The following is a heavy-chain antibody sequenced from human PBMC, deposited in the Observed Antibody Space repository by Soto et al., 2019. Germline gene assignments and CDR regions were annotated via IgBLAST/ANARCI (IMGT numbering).Heavy chain of an antibody. V-gene: IGHV1-3*04. CDR1: GYTFTTYT. J-gene: IGHJ4*02. D-gene: IGHD6-13*01. Sequence: QVQLVQSGAEVKMPGASVKVSCKASGYTFTTYTMHWVRQAPGQRPEWMGWINTDNGNTRYSKEFQDRVTITKDTSASTAYMELSGLRSEDTAIYYCARDSSGTWWGSWYWGQGTLVTVSS. CDR2: INTDNGNT. CDR3: ARDSSGTWWGSWY.